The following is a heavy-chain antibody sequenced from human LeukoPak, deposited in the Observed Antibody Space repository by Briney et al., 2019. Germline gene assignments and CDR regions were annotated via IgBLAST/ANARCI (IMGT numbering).Heavy chain of an antibody. CDR3: ARDRQWLVDY. CDR2: IPASGST. Sequence: PSQTLSLTCTVSGGSLSSGGYYWSWIRQPAGKELEWIGRIPASGSTNYNPSLASRVTMSVDTSKNQFSLKLTSVTAADTAVYYCARDRQWLVDYWGQGALVTVSS. D-gene: IGHD6-19*01. J-gene: IGHJ4*02. V-gene: IGHV4-61*02. CDR1: GGSLSSGGYY.